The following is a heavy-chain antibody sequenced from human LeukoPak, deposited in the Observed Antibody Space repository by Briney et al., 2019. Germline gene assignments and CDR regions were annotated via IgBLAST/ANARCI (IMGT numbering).Heavy chain of an antibody. J-gene: IGHJ4*02. CDR1: GFTFTGYS. CDR3: VRDLLWAFDS. D-gene: IGHD3-16*01. V-gene: IGHV3-48*02. Sequence: PGGSLRLSCAASGFTFTGYSMNWVRQAPGKGLEWISYITRDSSSMNYADSVKGRLTISRDNAKNSLYLQMNSLRDEDTAVYYCVRDLLWAFDSWGQGILVTVSS. CDR2: ITRDSSSM.